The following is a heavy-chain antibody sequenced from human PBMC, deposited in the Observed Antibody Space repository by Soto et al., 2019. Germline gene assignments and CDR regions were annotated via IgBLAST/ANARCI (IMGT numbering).Heavy chain of an antibody. CDR1: GFTFSNAW. D-gene: IGHD3-16*02. Sequence: EVQLVESGGGLVKPGGSLRLSCAASGFTFSNAWMSWVRQAPGKGLEWVGRIKSKTDGGTTDYAAPVKGRFTISRDDSKNTLYLQMNSLKTEDTAVYYCTTESPPIMITFGGVIVNVDYWGQGTLVTVSS. CDR3: TTESPPIMITFGGVIVNVDY. CDR2: IKSKTDGGTT. V-gene: IGHV3-15*01. J-gene: IGHJ4*02.